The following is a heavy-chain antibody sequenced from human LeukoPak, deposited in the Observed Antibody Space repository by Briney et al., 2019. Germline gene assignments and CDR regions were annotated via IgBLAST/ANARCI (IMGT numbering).Heavy chain of an antibody. CDR1: GFTFSSYA. Sequence: GGSLRLSCAASGFTFSSYAMHWVRQAPGKGLEWVAVISYDGSNKYYADSVKGRFTISRDNAKNSLYLQMNSLRAEDTAVYYCARVVTDDHAADYWGQGTLVTVSS. CDR3: ARVVTDDHAADY. CDR2: ISYDGSNK. V-gene: IGHV3-30-3*01. J-gene: IGHJ4*02. D-gene: IGHD1-14*01.